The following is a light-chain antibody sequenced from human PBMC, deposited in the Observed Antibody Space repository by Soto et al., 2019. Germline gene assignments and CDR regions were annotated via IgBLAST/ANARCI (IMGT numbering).Light chain of an antibody. Sequence: QSVLTQPPSVSGAPGQRVTISCTGSSSKIGAGYYVHWYQQLPGTAPKLLIYGNSNRPSGVPDRFSGSKSGTSASLAITGLQAEDEADYYCQSYDSSLSVVFGGGTKLTVL. CDR3: QSYDSSLSVV. V-gene: IGLV1-40*01. CDR2: GNS. J-gene: IGLJ2*01. CDR1: SSKIGAGYY.